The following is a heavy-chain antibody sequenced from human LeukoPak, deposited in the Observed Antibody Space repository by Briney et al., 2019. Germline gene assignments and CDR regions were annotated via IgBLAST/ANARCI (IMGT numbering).Heavy chain of an antibody. J-gene: IGHJ4*02. CDR3: ARGLLWFGESGVDY. V-gene: IGHV1-69*06. CDR2: IIPIFGTA. CDR1: GGTFSSYA. Sequence: SVKVSCKASGGTFSSYAISWVRQAPGQGLEWMGGIIPIFGTANYAQKFQGRVTITADKSTSTAYMELSSLRSEDTAVYYCARGLLWFGESGVDYWGQGTLVTVSS. D-gene: IGHD3-10*01.